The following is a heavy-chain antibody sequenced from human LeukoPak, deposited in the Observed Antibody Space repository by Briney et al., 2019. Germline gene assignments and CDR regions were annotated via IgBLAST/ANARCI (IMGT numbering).Heavy chain of an antibody. J-gene: IGHJ4*02. V-gene: IGHV4-39*07. CDR2: IYYSGST. CDR3: AREGEWELREYYFDY. Sequence: SETLSLTCTVSGGSISSSSYYWGWIRQPPGKGLEWIGSIYYSGSTYYNPSLKSRVTISVDTSKNQFSLKLSSVTAADTAVYYCAREGEWELREYYFDYWGQGTLVTVSS. CDR1: GGSISSSSYY. D-gene: IGHD1-26*01.